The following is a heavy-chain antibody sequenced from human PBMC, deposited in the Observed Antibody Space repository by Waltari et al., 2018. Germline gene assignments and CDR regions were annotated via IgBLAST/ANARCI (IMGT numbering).Heavy chain of an antibody. CDR3: AKDSDIVAANDY. CDR2: ISGRGGST. V-gene: IGHV3-23*01. Sequence: EVQLLESGGGLVQPGGSLRLSCAASGFHFSSYAMNWVPQAPGKGLEWVSAISGRGGSTYYADSVKGRFTISRDNSKNTLYLQMNSLRAEDTAVYYCAKDSDIVAANDYWGQGTLVTVSS. J-gene: IGHJ4*02. D-gene: IGHD5-12*01. CDR1: GFHFSSYA.